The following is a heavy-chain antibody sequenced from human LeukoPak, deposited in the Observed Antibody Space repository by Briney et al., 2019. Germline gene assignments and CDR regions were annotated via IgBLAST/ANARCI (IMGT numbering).Heavy chain of an antibody. CDR3: AREVLYCSSTSCWIWFDP. J-gene: IGHJ5*02. D-gene: IGHD2-2*01. CDR2: IYYSGST. V-gene: IGHV4-30-4*01. CDR1: GGSISSGDYY. Sequence: SQTLSLTCTVSGGSISSGDYYWSWIRQPPGKGLEWIGYIYYSGSTYYNPSLKSRVTISVDTSKNQFSLKLSSVTAADTAVYYCAREVLYCSSTSCWIWFDPWGQGTLVTVSS.